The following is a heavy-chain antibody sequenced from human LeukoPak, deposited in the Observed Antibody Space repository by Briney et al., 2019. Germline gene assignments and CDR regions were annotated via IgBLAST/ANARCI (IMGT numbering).Heavy chain of an antibody. CDR3: ARLGDTAMVDFDY. D-gene: IGHD5-18*01. CDR2: IYPGDSDT. Sequence: NTGESLKISCKGSGYSFTSYWIGWVRQMPGKGLEWMGIIYPGDSDTRYSPSFQGQVTISADKSISTAYLQWSSLKASDTAMYYCARLGDTAMVDFDYWGQGTLVTVSS. CDR1: GYSFTSYW. J-gene: IGHJ4*02. V-gene: IGHV5-51*01.